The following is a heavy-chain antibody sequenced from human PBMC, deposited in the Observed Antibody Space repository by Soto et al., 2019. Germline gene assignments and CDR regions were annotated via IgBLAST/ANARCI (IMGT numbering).Heavy chain of an antibody. V-gene: IGHV3-23*01. Sequence: EVKVLESGGGLVQPGGSLRLPCAPSGFTFTPYPMNWVRQAPGKGLEWVSGISAGGDSTYYADSVKGRFTIFRDNSKNSVYLQMNSLRVEDTAVYYCARRVWGQGTLVTVSS. CDR1: GFTFTPYP. J-gene: IGHJ4*02. CDR2: ISAGGDST. CDR3: ARRV.